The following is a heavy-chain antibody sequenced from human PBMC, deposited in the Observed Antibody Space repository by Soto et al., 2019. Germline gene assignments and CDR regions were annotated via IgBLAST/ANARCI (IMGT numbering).Heavy chain of an antibody. CDR3: ASLNYDILTGYKDYYYGMGV. CDR2: IIPIFGTA. V-gene: IGHV1-69*06. J-gene: IGHJ6*02. D-gene: IGHD3-9*01. Sequence: GASVKVSCKASGGTFSSYAISWVRQAPGQGLEWMGGIIPIFGTANYAQKFQGRVTITADKSTSTAYMELSSLRSEDTAVYYCASLNYDILTGYKDYYYGMGVWGQGTTVTVYS. CDR1: GGTFSSYA.